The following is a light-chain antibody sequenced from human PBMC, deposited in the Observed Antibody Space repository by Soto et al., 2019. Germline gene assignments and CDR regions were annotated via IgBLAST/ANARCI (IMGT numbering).Light chain of an antibody. J-gene: IGKJ2*01. CDR2: GAS. CDR3: QQYDSSPRT. V-gene: IGKV3-20*01. Sequence: EIVLTQSPGTLSLSPGERATLSCRASQSVSSNFLAWYQQKPGQAPRLLIYGASSRATGIPDRFSGSGSGTAFTLTISRLEPEDFAVYYCQQYDSSPRTFAQGTKLEIK. CDR1: QSVSSNF.